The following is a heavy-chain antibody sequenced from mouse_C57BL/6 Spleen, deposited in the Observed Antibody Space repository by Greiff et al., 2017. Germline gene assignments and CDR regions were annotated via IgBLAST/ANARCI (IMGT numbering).Heavy chain of an antibody. J-gene: IGHJ3*01. CDR2: ISSGGSYT. CDR1: GFTFSSYG. Sequence: EVKLVESGGDLVKPGGSLKLSCAASGFTFSSYGMSWVRQTPDKRLEWVATISSGGSYTYYPDNVKGRFTISRDNAKNTLYLQMSSLKSEDTAMYYCARHGSGTEFAYWGQGTLVTVSA. D-gene: IGHD4-1*01. V-gene: IGHV5-6*01. CDR3: ARHGSGTEFAY.